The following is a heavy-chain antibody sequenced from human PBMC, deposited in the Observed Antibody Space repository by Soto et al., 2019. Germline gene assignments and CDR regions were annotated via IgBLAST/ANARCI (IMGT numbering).Heavy chain of an antibody. CDR1: GFTFRSYS. CDR3: ARLMTVAGGDALDI. CDR2: IISSGTTI. V-gene: IGHV3-48*02. J-gene: IGHJ3*02. D-gene: IGHD3-22*01. Sequence: PGGSLRLSCAASGFTFRSYSMNWVRQAPGKGPEWVSYIISSGTTISYRDSVKARFTISRDNARNSLFLQMNSLRDEDTVLYYCARLMTVAGGDALDIGGQGTMVTVSS.